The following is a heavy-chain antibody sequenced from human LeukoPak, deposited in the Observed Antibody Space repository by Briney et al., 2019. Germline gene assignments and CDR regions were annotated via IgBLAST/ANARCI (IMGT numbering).Heavy chain of an antibody. CDR2: IIPIFGTA. V-gene: IGHV1-69*01. J-gene: IGHJ4*02. CDR3: AIRVNWNDVRWEYYLDY. D-gene: IGHD1-20*01. Sequence: SVKVSCKASGGTFSSYAISWVRQAPGQGLEWMGGIIPIFGTANYAQKFQGRVTITADESTSTAYMELSSLRSEDTAVYYCAIRVNWNDVRWEYYLDYWGQGTLATVSS. CDR1: GGTFSSYA.